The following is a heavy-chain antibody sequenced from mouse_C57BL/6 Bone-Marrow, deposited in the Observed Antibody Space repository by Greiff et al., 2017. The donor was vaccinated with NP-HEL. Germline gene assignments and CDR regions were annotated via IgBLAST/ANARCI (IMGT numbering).Heavy chain of an antibody. V-gene: IGHV1-69*01. J-gene: IGHJ4*01. CDR1: GYTFTSYW. CDR2: FDPSDSYT. CDR3: ARYGYDGNSYRYAMDY. D-gene: IGHD1-1*01. Sequence: QVQLQQPGAELVMPGASVKLSCKASGYTFTSYWMHWVKQRPGQGLEWIGEFDPSDSYTNYNQKFKGKSTLTVDKSSSTASMQLSSLTSADSAVLYCARYGYDGNSYRYAMDYWGQGTSVTVSS.